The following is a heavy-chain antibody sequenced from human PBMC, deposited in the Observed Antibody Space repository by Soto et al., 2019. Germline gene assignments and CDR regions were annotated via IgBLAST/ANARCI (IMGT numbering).Heavy chain of an antibody. D-gene: IGHD6-19*01. CDR3: ARGYSSGWVRVGSFDI. Sequence: EVQLVESGGGLVQPGGSLRLSCAASGFTFSSYWMHWVRQAPGKGLAWVSRINSDGSSTSYADSVKGRFTISRDNAKNSRDLQMNRLGAEDNAVYYCARGYSSGWVRVGSFDIWGQGKIVTFAS. CDR1: GFTFSSYW. V-gene: IGHV3-74*01. J-gene: IGHJ3*02. CDR2: INSDGSST.